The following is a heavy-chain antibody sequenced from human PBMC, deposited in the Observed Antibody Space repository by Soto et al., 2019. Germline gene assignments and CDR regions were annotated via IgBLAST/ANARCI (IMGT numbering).Heavy chain of an antibody. V-gene: IGHV3-48*02. Sequence: EVQLVESGGGLVQPGGSLRLSCAASGFTFSSYSISWVRQAPGRGLEWVSYISSSRAIYYADSVKGRFTISRDNAKNSLYLQMSSLRDEDTAVYYCARVVWDDSSASAIFNYWGQGTLVTVSS. D-gene: IGHD3-22*01. J-gene: IGHJ4*02. CDR3: ARVVWDDSSASAIFNY. CDR2: ISSSRAI. CDR1: GFTFSSYS.